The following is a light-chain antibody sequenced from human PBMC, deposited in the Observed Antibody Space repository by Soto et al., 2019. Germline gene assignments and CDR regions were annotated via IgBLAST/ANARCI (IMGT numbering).Light chain of an antibody. CDR3: SSYTTSNTRQIV. CDR1: SSDDVGYNY. V-gene: IGLV2-14*03. J-gene: IGLJ1*01. CDR2: DVT. Sequence: QSALTQPASVSGSPGQSITISCTGTSSDDVGYNYVSWYQHHPGKAPKLIIYDVTNRPSGVSNPFSGSKSGNTASLTISGLQPEDEADYYCSSYTTSNTRQIVFGTGTKVTVL.